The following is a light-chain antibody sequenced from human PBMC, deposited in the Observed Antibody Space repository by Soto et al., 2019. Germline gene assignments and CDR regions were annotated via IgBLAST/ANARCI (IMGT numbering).Light chain of an antibody. CDR1: QDINDY. CDR3: QQYNSYPLT. J-gene: IGKJ4*01. V-gene: IGKV1-16*02. Sequence: DIQMTQSPSSLSASVGDRVTITCRASQDINDYLAWFQQRPGKAPKSLIYGASTLQSGDPSKFIGSGSGTDFTVNISSLQPEDFATYYCQQYNSYPLTFGGGPKVEIK. CDR2: GAS.